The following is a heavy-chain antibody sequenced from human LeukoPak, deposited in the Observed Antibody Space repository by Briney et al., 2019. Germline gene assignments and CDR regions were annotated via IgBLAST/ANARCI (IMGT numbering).Heavy chain of an antibody. CDR1: GYTFTNYD. Sequence: ASVKVSRTASGYTFTNYDIHWVRQATGQGLEWVGWMNPKSGNTAYGRKFQGRVTMTRNTSISTAYMELSSLRSEDTAVYFCARGRNNNYYYMDVWGKGTTVTV. CDR2: MNPKSGNT. J-gene: IGHJ6*03. V-gene: IGHV1-8*01. CDR3: ARGRNNNYYYMDV. D-gene: IGHD1/OR15-1a*01.